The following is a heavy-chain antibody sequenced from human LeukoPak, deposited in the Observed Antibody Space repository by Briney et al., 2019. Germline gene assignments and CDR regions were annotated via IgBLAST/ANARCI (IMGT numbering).Heavy chain of an antibody. CDR2: ISRDGKRQ. D-gene: IGHD2-21*02. CDR3: ARDRLNRAYCGNDCYSAAFDY. Sequence: GGSLRLSCATSGFIFNNYDPHWVRQAPGKGLEWLATISRDGKRQFYTDSVKGRFTISRDDSRNTLYPQMNSLRPEDTAVYYCARDRLNRAYCGNDCYSAAFDYWGQGALVTVSS. J-gene: IGHJ4*02. V-gene: IGHV3-30*03. CDR1: GFIFNNYD.